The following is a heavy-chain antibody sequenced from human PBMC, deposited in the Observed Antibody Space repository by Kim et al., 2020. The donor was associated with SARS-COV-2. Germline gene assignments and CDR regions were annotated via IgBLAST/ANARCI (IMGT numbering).Heavy chain of an antibody. J-gene: IGHJ4*02. CDR1: GGSISSSSYY. D-gene: IGHD2-15*01. V-gene: IGHV4-39*01. CDR2: IYYSGST. CDR3: ARHVGGYCSGGSCYYFDY. Sequence: SETLSLTCTVSGGSISSSSYYWGWIRQPPGKGLEWIGSIYYSGSTYYNPSLKSRVTISVDTSKNQFSLKLSSVTAADTAVYYCARHVGGYCSGGSCYYFDYWGQGTLVTVSS.